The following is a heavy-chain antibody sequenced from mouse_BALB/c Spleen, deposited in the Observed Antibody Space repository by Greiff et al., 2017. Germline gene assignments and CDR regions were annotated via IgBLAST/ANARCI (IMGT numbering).Heavy chain of an antibody. CDR1: GFSLTSYG. V-gene: IGHV2-9*02. J-gene: IGHJ1*01. Sequence: VKLQESGPGLVAPSQSLSITCTVSGFSLTSYGVHWVRQPPGKGLEWLGVIWAGGSTNYNSALMSRLSISKDNSKSQVFLKMNSLQTDDTAMYYCAREIYGSSRYFDVWGAGTTVTVSS. CDR3: AREIYGSSRYFDV. D-gene: IGHD1-1*01. CDR2: IWAGGST.